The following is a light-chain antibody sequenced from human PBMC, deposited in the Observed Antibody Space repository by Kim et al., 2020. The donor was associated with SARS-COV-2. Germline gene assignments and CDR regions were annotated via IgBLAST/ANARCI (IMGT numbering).Light chain of an antibody. CDR2: KVS. CDR3: MQGTHWPFT. V-gene: IGKV2-30*01. J-gene: IGKJ3*01. Sequence: PASISCRYCQSLVCSDENICLNWFQQRPGRSPRLLIYKVSNRDSGVPDRFSGSGSGTDFTLQISRVESEDVGVYYCMQGTHWPFTFGPGTKVDIK. CDR1: QSLVCSDENIC.